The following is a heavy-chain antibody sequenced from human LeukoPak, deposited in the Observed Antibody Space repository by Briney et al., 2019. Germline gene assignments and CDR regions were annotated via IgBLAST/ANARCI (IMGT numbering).Heavy chain of an antibody. Sequence: GASVKVSCKASGGTFSSYAISWVRQAPGQGLEWMGWMNPANGRTGYAQRFQGRLSLARDTSITTAYMELSSLRSEDTAVYYCARGPDYSTYVRGIGYHYFYLDVWGKGTTVTVSS. CDR2: MNPANGRT. CDR1: GGTFSSYA. V-gene: IGHV1-8*03. J-gene: IGHJ6*03. CDR3: ARGPDYSTYVRGIGYHYFYLDV. D-gene: IGHD4-11*01.